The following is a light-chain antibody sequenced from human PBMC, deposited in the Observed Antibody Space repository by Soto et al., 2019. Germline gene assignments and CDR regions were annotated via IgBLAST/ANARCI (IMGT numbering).Light chain of an antibody. V-gene: IGKV3-20*01. CDR1: QSVSSSY. Sequence: EIVLTQSPGTLSLSPGERATLSCRASQSVSSSYVAWYQQKPGQAPRLLIYGASSRATGISDRFSGGGSGTDFTLTISRLEPEDFAVYYCQQSETFGQGTKVDIK. CDR2: GAS. J-gene: IGKJ1*01. CDR3: QQSET.